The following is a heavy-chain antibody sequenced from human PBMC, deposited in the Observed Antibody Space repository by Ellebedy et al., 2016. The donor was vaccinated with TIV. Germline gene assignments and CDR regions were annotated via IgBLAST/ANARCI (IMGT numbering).Heavy chain of an antibody. CDR2: FFSYDGST. Sequence: GESLKISYAASGFTFSNYAMSWVRQAPGKGLEWVSDFFSYDGSTHYADSVKGRFTISRDNSKNTLYLQMSSLRAEDTAVYYCVRGAGSYHFDYWGQGTLVTV. CDR1: GFTFSNYA. D-gene: IGHD1-26*01. J-gene: IGHJ4*02. V-gene: IGHV3-23*01. CDR3: VRGAGSYHFDY.